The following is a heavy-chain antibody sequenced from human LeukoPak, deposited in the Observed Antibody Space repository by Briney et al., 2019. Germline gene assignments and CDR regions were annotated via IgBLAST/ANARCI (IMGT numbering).Heavy chain of an antibody. Sequence: SETLSLTCTVSGGSISGYYWSWIRQPPGKGLEWIGYMHYSGSTKYNPSLKSRVTISVDTSKNQLSLKLSSVTAADTAVYYCARQDYYYYMDVWGKGTTVTVSS. V-gene: IGHV4-59*08. CDR3: ARQDYYYYMDV. CDR1: GGSISGYY. J-gene: IGHJ6*03. CDR2: MHYSGST.